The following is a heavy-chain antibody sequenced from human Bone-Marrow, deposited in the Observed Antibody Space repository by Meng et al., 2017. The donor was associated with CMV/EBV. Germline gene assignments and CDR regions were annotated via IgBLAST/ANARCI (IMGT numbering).Heavy chain of an antibody. V-gene: IGHV3-73*01. CDR1: GFTFSGSA. CDR3: AKEIRSHYCSTTSCSDYFDY. J-gene: IGHJ4*02. D-gene: IGHD2-2*01. CDR2: IRSKPNNYAT. Sequence: GGSLRLSCAASGFTFSGSAMHWVRQASGKGLEWVGHIRSKPNNYATTYAASVKGRFTISRDDSKKTLYLQMNSLRAEDTAVYYCAKEIRSHYCSTTSCSDYFDYWGQGTLVTVSS.